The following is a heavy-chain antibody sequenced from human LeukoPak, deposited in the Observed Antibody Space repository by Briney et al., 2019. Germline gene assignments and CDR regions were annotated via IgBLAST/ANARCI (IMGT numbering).Heavy chain of an antibody. CDR3: TRRDDYDRRVY. V-gene: IGHV3-33*01. J-gene: IGHJ4*02. Sequence: GGSLRLSCAASGFTFSSYGMHWVSQAPGKGLEWVAVIWYDGSNKYYADSVKGRFTISRDNSRDTLYLQMNSVRPEDTAVYYCTRRDDYDRRVYWGQGTLVSVSS. CDR1: GFTFSSYG. CDR2: IWYDGSNK. D-gene: IGHD3-22*01.